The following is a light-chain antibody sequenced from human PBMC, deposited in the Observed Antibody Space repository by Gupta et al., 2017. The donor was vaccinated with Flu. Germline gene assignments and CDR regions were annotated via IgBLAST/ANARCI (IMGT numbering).Light chain of an antibody. Sequence: LSASVGDRVTITCRANQSISSISSWVAWYQQKPEKAPKLLISKASSLESGVPSRFSGSGSGTEFTLTISSLQPDDSATYYCQQYKSYSWTFGQGTKVEIK. CDR2: KAS. CDR1: QSISSISSW. V-gene: IGKV1-5*03. J-gene: IGKJ1*01. CDR3: QQYKSYSWT.